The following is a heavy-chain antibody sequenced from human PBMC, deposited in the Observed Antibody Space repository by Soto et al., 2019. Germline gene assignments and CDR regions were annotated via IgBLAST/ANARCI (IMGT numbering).Heavy chain of an antibody. CDR2: IIPIFGTA. D-gene: IGHD3-22*01. CDR3: ARNHYYDSSGSHY. V-gene: IGHV1-69*06. J-gene: IGHJ4*02. CDR1: GVTFSSYA. Sequence: VKVSFKSSGVTFSSYAISWVRQAPGQGLEWMGGIIPIFGTANYAQKFQGRVTITADKSTSTAYMELSSLRSEDTAVYYCARNHYYDSSGSHYWGQGTLVTVSS.